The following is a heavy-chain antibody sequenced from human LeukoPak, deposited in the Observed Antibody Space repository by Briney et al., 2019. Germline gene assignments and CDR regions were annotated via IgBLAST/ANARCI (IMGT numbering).Heavy chain of an antibody. CDR3: DTGDSGSYYY. D-gene: IGHD1-26*01. CDR2: IYTSGST. V-gene: IGHV4-61*02. Sequence: PSQTLSLTCTVSGGSISSGSYYWSWIRQPAGKGLEWIGRIYTSGSTNYNPSLKSRVTISVDTSKNQFSLKLSSVTAADTVVYYCDTGDSGSYYYWGQGNRVTVS. CDR1: GGSISSGSYY. J-gene: IGHJ4*02.